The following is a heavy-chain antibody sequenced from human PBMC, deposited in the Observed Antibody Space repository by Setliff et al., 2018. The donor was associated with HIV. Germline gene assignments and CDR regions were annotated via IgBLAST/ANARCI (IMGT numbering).Heavy chain of an antibody. V-gene: IGHV4-4*09. CDR3: ARVGLHGDPPTGYYFYMDV. CDR1: GGSMTNY. Sequence: SETLSLTCTVSGGSMTNYWSWIRQPPGKGLEFIGHIHTSGSTIYNPSLKSRLTITIDTSRNQFSLKLTSVTAADTAVYFCARVGLHGDPPTGYYFYMDVWGKGTTVTVSS. J-gene: IGHJ6*03. D-gene: IGHD4-17*01. CDR2: IHTSGST.